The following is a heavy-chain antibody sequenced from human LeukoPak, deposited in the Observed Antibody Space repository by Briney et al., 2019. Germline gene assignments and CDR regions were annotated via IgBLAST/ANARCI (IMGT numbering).Heavy chain of an antibody. J-gene: IGHJ6*03. V-gene: IGHV4-59*01. Sequence: SETLSLTCTVSGGSISGYLWTWIRQPPGKGLEWIGYVYDNGDTKYHPSFTGRVSISVDVSKNQFSLKLTSVLAADTADYFCARQSDYDIDTSHYMDVWGKGTTVTVS. CDR2: VYDNGDT. D-gene: IGHD3-22*01. CDR1: GGSISGYL. CDR3: ARQSDYDIDTSHYMDV.